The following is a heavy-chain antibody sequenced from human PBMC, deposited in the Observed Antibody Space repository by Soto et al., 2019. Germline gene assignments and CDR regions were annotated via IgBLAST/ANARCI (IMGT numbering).Heavy chain of an antibody. CDR2: ISGSAGST. CDR1: GFIFTSYA. CDR3: EKANPSIAGAAPIAP. J-gene: IGHJ5*02. Sequence: EVQVLESGGGLVQPGGSLRLSCAASGFIFTSYAMSWVRQGPGKGLEWVSGISGSAGSTYYADSVKGRFSISRDNSKNPCNRKINSRRAENPAIYSGEKANPSIAGAAPIAPGGQEPLVPVS. D-gene: IGHD3-16*01. V-gene: IGHV3-23*01.